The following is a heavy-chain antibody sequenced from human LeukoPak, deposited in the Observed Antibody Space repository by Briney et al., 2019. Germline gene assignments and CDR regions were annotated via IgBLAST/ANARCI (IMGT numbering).Heavy chain of an antibody. J-gene: IGHJ3*02. D-gene: IGHD3-22*01. Sequence: GGSLRLSCAASGFTFSNAWMSWVRQAPGKGLEWVGRIKSKTDGGTTDYAAPVKGRFTISRDDSKNTLYLRMNSLKTEDTAVYYCTTVAMIVVVITFDIWGQGTMVTVSS. CDR3: TTVAMIVVVITFDI. CDR1: GFTFSNAW. V-gene: IGHV3-15*01. CDR2: IKSKTDGGTT.